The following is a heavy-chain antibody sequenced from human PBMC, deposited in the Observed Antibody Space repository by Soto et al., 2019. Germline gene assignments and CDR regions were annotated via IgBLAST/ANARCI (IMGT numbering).Heavy chain of an antibody. Sequence: ASVKVSCKVSGYTLTELSMHWVRQAPGKGLEWMGGFDPEDGETIYAQKFQGRVTMTEDTSTDTAYMELSSLRSEDTAVYYCATDPTYSSLGAFDIWGQGTMVTVSS. CDR1: GYTLTELS. CDR2: FDPEDGET. V-gene: IGHV1-24*01. D-gene: IGHD6-13*01. J-gene: IGHJ3*02. CDR3: ATDPTYSSLGAFDI.